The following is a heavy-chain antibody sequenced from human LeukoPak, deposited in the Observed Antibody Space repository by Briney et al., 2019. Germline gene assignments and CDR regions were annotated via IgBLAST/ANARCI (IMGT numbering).Heavy chain of an antibody. CDR3: VRETAYRFDP. V-gene: IGHV3-74*01. J-gene: IGHJ5*02. CDR1: GFTFSGYW. D-gene: IGHD1-1*01. CDR2: IKSDGSWT. Sequence: GGSLRLSCAASGFTFSGYWMNWVRQAPGKGLVWVSTIKSDGSWTTYADSVKGRFTISRDNAKNTLYLQMNSLRDEDAAVYFCVRETAYRFDPWGQGTLVTVSS.